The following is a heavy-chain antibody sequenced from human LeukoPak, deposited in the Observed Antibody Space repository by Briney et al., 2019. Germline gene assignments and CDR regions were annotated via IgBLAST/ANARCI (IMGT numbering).Heavy chain of an antibody. V-gene: IGHV1-46*01. D-gene: IGHD3-16*01. J-gene: IGHJ5*02. CDR2: INPSGDGR. CDR1: GYTFGTHW. CDR3: ARDYSGEWEQVTGWWFDP. Sequence: GASVKVSCKASGYTFGTHWMHWVRQAPGQGLEWMGIINPSGDGRLYAQKFQGRVTVTRDMSTRTVYMELSDLRPEDTAVYYCARDYSGEWEQVTGWWFDPWGQGTLVIVSP.